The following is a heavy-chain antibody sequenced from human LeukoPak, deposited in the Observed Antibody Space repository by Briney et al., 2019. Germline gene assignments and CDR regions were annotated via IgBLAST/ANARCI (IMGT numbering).Heavy chain of an antibody. CDR3: VREVDYSVTYYNWFDP. D-gene: IGHD1-26*01. CDR2: TYYRSKLYN. CDR1: GDIVSSYTAT. J-gene: IGHJ5*02. Sequence: SQTLSLTCALSGDIVSSYTATWCWLRQSPSRGLEWLGRTYYRSKLYNDYADSVISRITINPDTSKNQFSLQLKSVTPEDTAVYYCVREVDYSVTYYNWFDPWGQGTLVTVSS. V-gene: IGHV6-1*01.